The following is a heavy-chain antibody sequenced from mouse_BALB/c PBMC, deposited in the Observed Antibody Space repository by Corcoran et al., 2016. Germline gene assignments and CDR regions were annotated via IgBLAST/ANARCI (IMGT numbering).Heavy chain of an antibody. J-gene: IGHJ2*01. V-gene: IGHV8-8*01. D-gene: IGHD2-4*01. CDR3: ARIADYDYFDY. Sequence: QVTLKESGPGILQPSQTLSLTCSFSGFSLSTSGMGVGWLRQPSGKGLGWLAHIWWDDVKRYNPALKSRRTISTDTASSQVFLKIASVDTADTATYNCARIADYDYFDYWGQGTTLTVSS. CDR2: IWWDDVK. CDR1: GFSLSTSGMG.